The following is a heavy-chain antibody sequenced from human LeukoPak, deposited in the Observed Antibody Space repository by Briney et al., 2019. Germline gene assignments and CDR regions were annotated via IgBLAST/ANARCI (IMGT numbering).Heavy chain of an antibody. Sequence: PGGSLRLSCAASGFTFSSYSMNWVRQAPGKGLEWVSSISSSSSSYIYYADSVKGRFTISRDNAKNSLYLQMNSLRAEDTAVYYCARDRAGTAMPMISYYYYYMDVWGKGTTVTVSS. D-gene: IGHD5-18*01. CDR3: ARDRAGTAMPMISYYYYYMDV. CDR2: ISSSSSSYI. J-gene: IGHJ6*03. CDR1: GFTFSSYS. V-gene: IGHV3-21*01.